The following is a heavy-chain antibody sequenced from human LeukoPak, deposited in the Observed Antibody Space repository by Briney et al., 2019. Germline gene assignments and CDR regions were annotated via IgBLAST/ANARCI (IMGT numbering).Heavy chain of an antibody. Sequence: GASVKVSCKASGYTFTSYYMHWVRQAPGQGLEWMGIINPSGGSTSYAQKFQGRVTMTRDMSKSTVYMELSSQRSEDTAVYYCAREGALDIVATALDYWGQGTLVTVSS. D-gene: IGHD5-12*01. V-gene: IGHV1-46*01. J-gene: IGHJ4*02. CDR3: AREGALDIVATALDY. CDR2: INPSGGST. CDR1: GYTFTSYY.